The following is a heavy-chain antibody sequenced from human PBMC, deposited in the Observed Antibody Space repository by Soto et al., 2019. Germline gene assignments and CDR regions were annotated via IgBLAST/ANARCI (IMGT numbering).Heavy chain of an antibody. V-gene: IGHV1-3*01. D-gene: IGHD1-1*01. CDR1: GYTFTSYA. Sequence: GASVKVSCKASGYTFTSYAMHWVRQAPGQRLEWMGWINAGNGNTKYSQKFQGRVTITRDTSASTAYMELSSLRAEDTAVYYCARDMGLQRHDYWGQGTLVTVSS. CDR2: INAGNGNT. CDR3: ARDMGLQRHDY. J-gene: IGHJ4*02.